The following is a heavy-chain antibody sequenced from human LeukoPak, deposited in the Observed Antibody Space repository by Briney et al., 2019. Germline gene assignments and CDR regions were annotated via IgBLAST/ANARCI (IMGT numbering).Heavy chain of an antibody. V-gene: IGHV4-61*02. CDR2: IYTSGST. D-gene: IGHD6-13*01. Sequence: SETLSLTCTVSGGSISSGSYYWSWIRQPAGKGLEWIGRIYTSGSTNYNPSLKSRVTISVDTSKNQFSLKLSSVTAADTAAYYCARGGPVYSSSWYWFDPWGQGTLVTVSS. CDR3: ARGGPVYSSSWYWFDP. CDR1: GGSISSGSYY. J-gene: IGHJ5*02.